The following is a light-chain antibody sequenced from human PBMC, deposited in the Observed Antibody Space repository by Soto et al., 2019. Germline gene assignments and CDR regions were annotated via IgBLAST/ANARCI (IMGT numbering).Light chain of an antibody. CDR1: QGISSW. J-gene: IGKJ2*01. V-gene: IGKV1-5*01. CDR2: DAS. CDR3: QQYNSSPYT. Sequence: GDRVTITCRASQGISSWLAWYQQKPGKAPKLLIYDASSLESGVPSRFSGSGSGTEFTLTISSLQPDDFATYYCQQYNSSPYTFGQGTKLEIK.